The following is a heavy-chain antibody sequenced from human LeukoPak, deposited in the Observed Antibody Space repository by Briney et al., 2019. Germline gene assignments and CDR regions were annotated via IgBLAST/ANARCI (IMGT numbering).Heavy chain of an antibody. CDR2: INWNGGST. CDR3: ARGIQGYYYYYMDV. Sequence: GGSLRLSCAASGFTFSIYNMNWVREAPGKGLEWVSGINWNGGSTGYADSVKGRFTISRDNAKNSLYLQMNSLRAEDTALYHCARGIQGYYYYYMDVWGKGTTVTISS. CDR1: GFTFSIYN. J-gene: IGHJ6*03. D-gene: IGHD6-13*01. V-gene: IGHV3-20*01.